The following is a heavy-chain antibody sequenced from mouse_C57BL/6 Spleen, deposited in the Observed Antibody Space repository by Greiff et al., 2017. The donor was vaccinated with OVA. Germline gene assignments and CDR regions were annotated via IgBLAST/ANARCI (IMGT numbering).Heavy chain of an antibody. CDR1: GFTFSNYW. V-gene: IGHV6-3*01. J-gene: IGHJ2*01. CDR3: TVNWAGGY. CDR2: IRLKSDNYAT. D-gene: IGHD4-1*01. Sequence: EVQVVESGGGLVQPGGSMKLSCVASGFTFSNYWMNWVRQSPEKGLEWVAQIRLKSDNYATHYAESVKGRFTISRDDSKSSVYLQMNNLRAEDTGIYYCTVNWAGGYWGQGTTLTVSS.